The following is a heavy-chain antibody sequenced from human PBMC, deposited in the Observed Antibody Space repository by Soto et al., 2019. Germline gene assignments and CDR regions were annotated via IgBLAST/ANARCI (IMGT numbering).Heavy chain of an antibody. J-gene: IGHJ4*02. CDR3: ASAARGLAARY. CDR2: INAGNGNT. Sequence: VASVKVSCKASGYTFTSYAMHWVRQAPGQRLEWMGWINAGNGNTKYSQKFQGGVTITRDTSASTAYMELSSLRSEDTAVYYCASAARGLAARYWGQGTLVTVSS. V-gene: IGHV1-3*01. D-gene: IGHD6-6*01. CDR1: GYTFTSYA.